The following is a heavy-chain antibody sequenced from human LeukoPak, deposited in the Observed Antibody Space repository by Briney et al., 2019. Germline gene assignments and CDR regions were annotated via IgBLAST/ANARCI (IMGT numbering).Heavy chain of an antibody. Sequence: GRSLRLSCAASGFTFSNYGMHWVRKAPGKGLEWVAVMSYDGGNKYYADSLKGRFSISRDNSKNTLYLQMNSLRTEDTAVYYCAKDRQGDYGDFDSPDYWGQGTLVTVSS. J-gene: IGHJ4*02. CDR2: MSYDGGNK. V-gene: IGHV3-30*18. CDR1: GFTFSNYG. D-gene: IGHD4-17*01. CDR3: AKDRQGDYGDFDSPDY.